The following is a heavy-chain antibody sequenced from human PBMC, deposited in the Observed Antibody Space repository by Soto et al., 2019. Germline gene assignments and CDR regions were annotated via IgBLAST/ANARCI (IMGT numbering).Heavy chain of an antibody. D-gene: IGHD6-19*01. V-gene: IGHV2-5*01. CDR1: GFSLSTSEVG. CDR2: IYWNDAK. Sequence: SGPTLVNPTQTLTLTCSFSGFSLSTSEVGVAWIRQPPGKALEWLAHIYWNDAKYYSPSLNSRLTVTKDTSKNQAVLIVTNMDPVDTATYYCAHSPWYNSGRTHHFDYWGQGTLVTVSS. CDR3: AHSPWYNSGRTHHFDY. J-gene: IGHJ4*02.